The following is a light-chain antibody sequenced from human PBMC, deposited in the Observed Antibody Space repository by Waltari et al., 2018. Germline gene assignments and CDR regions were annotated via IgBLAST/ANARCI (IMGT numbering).Light chain of an antibody. CDR2: HVS. Sequence: QSALTQPASVSGSPGQSISISCIGTSSDIGTFNLVSWYLQYPGTAPKLLIYHVSQRPSGVSNRFSGSKSGNTASLTISGLQAEDEAIYYCCSYAGSRTWVFGGGAKLTVL. CDR3: CSYAGSRTWV. J-gene: IGLJ3*02. CDR1: SSDIGTFNL. V-gene: IGLV2-23*02.